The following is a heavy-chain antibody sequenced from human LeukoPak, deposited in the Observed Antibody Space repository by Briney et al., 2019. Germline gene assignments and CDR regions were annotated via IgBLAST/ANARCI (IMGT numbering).Heavy chain of an antibody. V-gene: IGHV3-30-3*01. CDR2: ISYDGSNK. CDR1: GFTFSSYA. D-gene: IGHD4-17*01. Sequence: PGGSLRLSCAASGFTFSSYAMHWVRQAPGKGLEWVAVISYDGSNKYYADSVKGRFTISRDNSKNTLYLQMNSLRAEDTALYYCAKDKHGDPYYYFDYWGQGTLVTVSS. J-gene: IGHJ4*02. CDR3: AKDKHGDPYYYFDY.